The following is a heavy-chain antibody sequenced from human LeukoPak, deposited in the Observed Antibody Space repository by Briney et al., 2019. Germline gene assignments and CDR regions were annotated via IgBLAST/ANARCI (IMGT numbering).Heavy chain of an antibody. V-gene: IGHV4-4*07. Sequence: SETLSLTCTVSGGSISSSYWSWIRQPAGKGLEWIXXXYTSGTTSYNPSLKSRVSISVDKSKNQLSLKVSSVTAADTAVYYCARLGYSSSSTGYYYYMDVWGKGTTVTVSS. CDR1: GGSISSSY. D-gene: IGHD6-6*01. CDR2: XYTSGTT. CDR3: ARLGYSSSSTGYYYYMDV. J-gene: IGHJ6*03.